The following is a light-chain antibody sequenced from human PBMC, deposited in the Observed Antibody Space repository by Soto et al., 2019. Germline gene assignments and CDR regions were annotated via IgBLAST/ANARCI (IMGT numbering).Light chain of an antibody. CDR2: AAS. J-gene: IGKJ1*01. V-gene: IGKV1-39*01. Sequence: DIQMTQSPSSLSASVGDRVTITCRASQSLWSFSNWYQQKPGKAPKLLIYAASSLQSGVPSRFSGSGSGTDFTLTISSLEPEDFPNYFCEQRYSTPPTVGQGTQVEIK. CDR1: QSLWSF. CDR3: EQRYSTPPT.